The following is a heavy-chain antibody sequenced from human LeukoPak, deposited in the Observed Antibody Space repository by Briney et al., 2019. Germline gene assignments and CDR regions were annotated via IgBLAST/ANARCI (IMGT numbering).Heavy chain of an antibody. V-gene: IGHV3-21*01. CDR3: ARDGTLTTTYYFDY. D-gene: IGHD4-11*01. CDR2: ISSSSSYI. J-gene: IGHJ4*02. CDR1: GFTFSSYS. Sequence: GRSLRLSCAASGFTFSSYSMNWVRQAPGKGLEWVSSISSSSSYIFYADSVKGRFTISRDNAKNSLYLQMNSLRAEDAAVYYCARDGTLTTTYYFDYWGQGTLVTVSS.